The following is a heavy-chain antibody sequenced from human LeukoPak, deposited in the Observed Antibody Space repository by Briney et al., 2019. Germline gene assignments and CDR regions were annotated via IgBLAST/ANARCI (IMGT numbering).Heavy chain of an antibody. J-gene: IGHJ4*02. CDR1: GFTFSSYA. CDR2: ISGSGGST. V-gene: IGHV3-23*01. Sequence: GGSLRLSCAASGFTFSSYAMSWVRQAPGKGLEWVSTISGSGGSTYYAASVKGRFTISRDNSKNTLYLQMNSLRAEDTAVYYCAKADYYDSSGYYSHSFDYWGQGTLVTVSS. D-gene: IGHD3-22*01. CDR3: AKADYYDSSGYYSHSFDY.